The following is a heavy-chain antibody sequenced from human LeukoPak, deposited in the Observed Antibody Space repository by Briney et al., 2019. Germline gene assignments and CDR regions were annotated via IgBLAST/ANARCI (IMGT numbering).Heavy chain of an antibody. J-gene: IGHJ3*02. CDR1: GGSISSGGYY. CDR2: VYYSGNT. CDR3: ARDTRDAFDI. Sequence: SETLSLTCTVSGGSISSGGYYWSWIRQPPGKGLEWIGYVYYSGNTNYNPSLKSRVTISLDTSKNQFSLKLRSVTAADTAVYYCARDTRDAFDIWGRGTMVTVSS. V-gene: IGHV4-61*08.